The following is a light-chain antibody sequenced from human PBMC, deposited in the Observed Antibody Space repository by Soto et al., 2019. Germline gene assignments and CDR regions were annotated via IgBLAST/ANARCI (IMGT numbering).Light chain of an antibody. J-gene: IGKJ5*01. CDR2: GAS. Sequence: EIVLTQSPGTLSLSPGERATLSCRASQSVSSSYLAWYQQKPGQALRLLIYGASSRATCIPDRFSGSGSGTDFSLTISRLEPEDFAVYYCQQYGSSPLITFGQGTRLEIK. V-gene: IGKV3-20*01. CDR3: QQYGSSPLIT. CDR1: QSVSSSY.